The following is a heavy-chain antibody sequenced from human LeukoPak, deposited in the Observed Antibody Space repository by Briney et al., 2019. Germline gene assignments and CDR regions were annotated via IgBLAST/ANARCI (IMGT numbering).Heavy chain of an antibody. J-gene: IGHJ3*02. CDR2: IYHSGST. Sequence: PSETLSLSCTVSGYSISSGYYWGWIRQPPGKGLEWIGSIYHSGSTYYNPSLKSRVTISVDTSKNQFSLKLSSVTAADTAVYYCARDNRGSGWYSDAFDIWGQGTMVTVSS. CDR3: ARDNRGSGWYSDAFDI. D-gene: IGHD6-19*01. CDR1: GYSISSGYY. V-gene: IGHV4-38-2*02.